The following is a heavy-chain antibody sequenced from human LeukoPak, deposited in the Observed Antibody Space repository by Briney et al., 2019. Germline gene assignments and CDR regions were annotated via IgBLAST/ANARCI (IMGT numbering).Heavy chain of an antibody. CDR1: GFTFSTYA. J-gene: IGHJ3*01. V-gene: IGHV4-34*01. CDR3: ARLRDALDV. CDR2: INHSGST. Sequence: GSLRLSCAASGFTFSTYAMNWVRQAPGKGLEWIGEINHSGSTNYNPSLKSRVTISVDTSKNQFSLNLTSVTTADTAVYYCARLRDALDVWGQGTMVTVSS.